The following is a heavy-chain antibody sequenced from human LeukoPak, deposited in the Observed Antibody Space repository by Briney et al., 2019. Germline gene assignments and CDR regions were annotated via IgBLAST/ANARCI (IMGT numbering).Heavy chain of an antibody. Sequence: ASVKVSCKASGYTFTSYGISWVRQAPGQGLEWMGWISAYNGNTNYAQKLQGRVTMTTDTSTSTAYMELRSLRSDDTAVYYCARESYDFSSGYYNRHFDYWGQGTLVTVSS. CDR3: ARESYDFSSGYYNRHFDY. D-gene: IGHD3-3*01. CDR1: GYTFTSYG. CDR2: ISAYNGNT. V-gene: IGHV1-18*01. J-gene: IGHJ4*02.